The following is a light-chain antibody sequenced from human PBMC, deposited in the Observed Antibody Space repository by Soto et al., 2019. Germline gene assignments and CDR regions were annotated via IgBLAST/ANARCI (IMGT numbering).Light chain of an antibody. CDR2: DAS. V-gene: IGKV3-15*01. Sequence: EIVMTQSPATLSVSPGERATLSCRASQSVGSNLAWYQQKPGQAPRLLMYDASTRATGIPARFSGSGSGAEVTLPISSLQSEDFAVYYCQQYNNRPPLTFGQGTKVEIK. J-gene: IGKJ1*01. CDR1: QSVGSN. CDR3: QQYNNRPPLT.